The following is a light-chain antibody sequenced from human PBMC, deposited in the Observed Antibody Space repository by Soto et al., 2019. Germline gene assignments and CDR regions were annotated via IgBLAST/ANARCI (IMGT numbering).Light chain of an antibody. CDR2: RAS. CDR1: QSVSSL. CDR3: QQYNEWPIT. Sequence: EVVMTQSPATLSLSPGERATLYFSASQSVSSLLAWYQQKPGQAPRLLIYRASTRATGISGRFSGSGSGTEFTLTITSLQSEDFAVYYCQQYNEWPITYGQGTRLEIK. J-gene: IGKJ5*01. V-gene: IGKV3-15*01.